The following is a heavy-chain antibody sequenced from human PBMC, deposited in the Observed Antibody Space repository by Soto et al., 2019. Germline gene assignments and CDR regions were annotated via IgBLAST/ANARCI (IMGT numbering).Heavy chain of an antibody. D-gene: IGHD1-1*01. Sequence: PGGSLRLSCAASGFTFSDSAMHWVRQASGKGLEWVGRIRSKAISYETAYAASVQGRFTISRDDSKNMVYLQMNSLKTEDTAVYYCTRASWNYYYYGMDIWGQGTTVTVSS. CDR2: IRSKAISYET. CDR3: TRASWNYYYYGMDI. CDR1: GFTFSDSA. J-gene: IGHJ6*02. V-gene: IGHV3-73*01.